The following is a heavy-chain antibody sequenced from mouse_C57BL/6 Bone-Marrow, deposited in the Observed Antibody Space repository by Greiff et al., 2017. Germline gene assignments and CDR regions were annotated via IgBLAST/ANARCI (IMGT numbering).Heavy chain of an antibody. D-gene: IGHD1-1*01. CDR1: GFNIKDYY. Sequence: EVKVVESGAELVRPGASVKLSCTASGFNIKDYYMHWVKQRPEQGLEWIGRIDPEDGDTEYTPKFQGKATMTADTSSNTAYMQLSSLTSEVTAVYYCTSDYYGSSTWFAYWDRGTLVTVSA. CDR3: TSDYYGSSTWFAY. J-gene: IGHJ3*01. V-gene: IGHV14-1*01. CDR2: IDPEDGDT.